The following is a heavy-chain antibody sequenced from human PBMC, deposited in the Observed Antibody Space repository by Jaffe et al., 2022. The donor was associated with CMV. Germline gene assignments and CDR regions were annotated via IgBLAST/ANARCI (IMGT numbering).Heavy chain of an antibody. Sequence: QVQLVQSGAEVKKPGASVKVSCKASGYTFIDYAIHWVRQAPGQGPEWMGWISTYNGNTNYAQKFQGSVTMTTDTSTSTAYMELTSLRSDDTAIYYCARVRQMGTWDYGDYNVALDLDCWGQGSLVTVSS. CDR3: ARVRQMGTWDYGDYNVALDLDC. CDR2: ISTYNGNT. D-gene: IGHD4-17*01. V-gene: IGHV1-18*04. CDR1: GYTFIDYA. J-gene: IGHJ4*02.